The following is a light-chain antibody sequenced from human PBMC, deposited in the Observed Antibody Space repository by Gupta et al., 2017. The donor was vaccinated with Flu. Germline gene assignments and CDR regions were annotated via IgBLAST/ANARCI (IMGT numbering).Light chain of an antibody. V-gene: IGLV3-21*03. CDR2: DDI. Sequence: SYVLTQPPSVSVAPGKTARITCGGNNIASKTVHWYQQKPGQAPVLVVHDDIDRSSGIPERFSGSNSGSTATVTTTRVEAGEEADYYCQVWDSSSDHRVFGGGTKRTVL. CDR3: QVWDSSSDHRV. CDR1: NIASKT. J-gene: IGLJ3*02.